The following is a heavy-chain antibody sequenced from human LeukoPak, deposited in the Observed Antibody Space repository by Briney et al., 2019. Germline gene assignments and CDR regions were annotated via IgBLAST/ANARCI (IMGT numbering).Heavy chain of an antibody. V-gene: IGHV3-30*02. CDR1: GFTFSSYG. CDR3: AKEVGYYYDSSGPRGFDY. Sequence: GGSLRLSCAASGFTFSSYGMHWVRQAPGKGLEWVAFIRYDGSNKYYADSVKGRFTISRDNSKNTMYLQMNSLRAEDTAVYYYAKEVGYYYDSSGPRGFDYWGQGTLVTVSS. J-gene: IGHJ4*02. CDR2: IRYDGSNK. D-gene: IGHD3-22*01.